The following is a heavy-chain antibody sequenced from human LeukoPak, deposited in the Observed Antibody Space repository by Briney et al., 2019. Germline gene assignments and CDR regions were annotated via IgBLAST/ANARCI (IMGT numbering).Heavy chain of an antibody. Sequence: SETLSLTCTDSGDSMRRTSVYGDWIRQSPGKGLEWIGNIYNSGNAYYNPSLESRVTISVDTSKKEFYLKLTSVTAADTAVYYCARHEPRGSSWYAGFDISGQGTMVTVSS. CDR2: IYNSGNA. D-gene: IGHD6-13*01. V-gene: IGHV4-39*01. J-gene: IGHJ3*02. CDR1: GDSMRRTSVY. CDR3: ARHEPRGSSWYAGFDI.